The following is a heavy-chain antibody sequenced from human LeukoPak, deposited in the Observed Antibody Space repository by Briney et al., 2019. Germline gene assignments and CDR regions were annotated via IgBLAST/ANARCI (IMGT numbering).Heavy chain of an antibody. CDR1: GFTFSSYS. CDR2: ISSSSSGTI. CDR3: AAIVGATKGL. D-gene: IGHD1-26*01. J-gene: IGHJ4*02. Sequence: PGGSLRLSCVASGFTFSSYSINWVRQAPGKGLEWVSYISSSSSGTIYYADSVKGRFTISSDNAKNSLYLQMNSLRAEDTAVYYCAAIVGATKGLWGQGTLVTVSS. V-gene: IGHV3-48*02.